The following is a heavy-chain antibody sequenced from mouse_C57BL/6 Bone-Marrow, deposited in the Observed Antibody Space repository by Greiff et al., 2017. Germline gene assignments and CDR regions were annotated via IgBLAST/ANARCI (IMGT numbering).Heavy chain of an antibody. CDR1: GYTFTSYW. Sequence: QVQLQQSGAELAKPGASVKLSCKASGYTFTSYWMHWVKQRPGQGLEWIGYINPTSGYTKYNQKFKDKATLTAVKSSSTAYMQLSSLTYEDSAVYYCARKGGSSYSWFADWGKGTLVTVDA. D-gene: IGHD1-1*01. V-gene: IGHV1-7*01. CDR2: INPTSGYT. J-gene: IGHJ3*01. CDR3: ARKGGSSYSWFAD.